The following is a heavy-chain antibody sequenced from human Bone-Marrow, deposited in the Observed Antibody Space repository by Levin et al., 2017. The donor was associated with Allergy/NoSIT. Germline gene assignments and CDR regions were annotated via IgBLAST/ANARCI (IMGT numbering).Heavy chain of an antibody. CDR2: ISYDGSNK. Sequence: PGGSLRLSCAASGFTFSSYAMHWVRQAPGKGLEWVAVISYDGSNKYYADSVKGRFTISRDNSKNTLYLQMNSLRAEDTAVYYCARDIQRFLEWFGPASGYAAYYYYYYGMDVWGQGTTVTVSS. V-gene: IGHV3-30-3*01. D-gene: IGHD3-3*01. J-gene: IGHJ6*02. CDR3: ARDIQRFLEWFGPASGYAAYYYYYYGMDV. CDR1: GFTFSSYA.